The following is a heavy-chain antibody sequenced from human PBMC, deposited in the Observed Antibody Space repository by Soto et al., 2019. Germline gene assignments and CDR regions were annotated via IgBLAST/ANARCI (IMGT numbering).Heavy chain of an antibody. CDR1: GFTFTNSA. D-gene: IGHD3-22*01. V-gene: IGHV1-58*01. CDR3: ATLPGWDYYDSSGYPYYFDY. Sequence: GASVKVSCKASGFTFTNSAVQWVRQARGQRLEWIGWIVVGSGNTNYAQKFQERVTITRDMSTSTDYMELSSLRSEDTAVYYCATLPGWDYYDSSGYPYYFDYWG. CDR2: IVVGSGNT. J-gene: IGHJ4*01.